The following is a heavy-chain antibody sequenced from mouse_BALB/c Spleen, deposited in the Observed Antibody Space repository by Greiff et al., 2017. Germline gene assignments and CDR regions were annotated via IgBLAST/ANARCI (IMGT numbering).Heavy chain of an antibody. J-gene: IGHJ3*01. CDR1: GYTFTECT. V-gene: IGHV1-18*01. CDR2: INPNNGGT. Sequence: VHVKQSGPELVKPGASVKISCKTSGYTFTECTMHWVKQRHGKSLEWIGGINPNNGGTSYNKKFKGKATLTVDKSSSTAYMELRSLTSEDSAVYYCARGNVSNYGNYQFAYWGQGTLVTVSA. CDR3: ARGNVSNYGNYQFAY. D-gene: IGHD2-1*01.